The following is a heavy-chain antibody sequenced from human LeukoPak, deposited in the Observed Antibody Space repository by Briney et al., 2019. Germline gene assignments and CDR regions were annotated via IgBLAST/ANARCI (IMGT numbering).Heavy chain of an antibody. V-gene: IGHV3-30*18. D-gene: IGHD1/OR15-1a*01. Sequence: GRSLRLSCAASGFTFTTFGIHWVRQVPGKGLEWVAAISPDGNLEYYTDSVKGRFTISRDNSKNMIYLQMSSLRGEDSALYYCAKINNNDDYWGQGTLVTVSS. CDR3: AKINNNDDY. J-gene: IGHJ4*02. CDR2: ISPDGNLE. CDR1: GFTFTTFG.